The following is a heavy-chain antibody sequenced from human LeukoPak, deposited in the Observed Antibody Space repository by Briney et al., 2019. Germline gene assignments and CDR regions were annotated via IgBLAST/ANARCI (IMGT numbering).Heavy chain of an antibody. CDR1: GDTASSNSAA. J-gene: IGHJ4*02. CDR3: ARDGAGGSWCDY. Sequence: SQTLSLTCAISGDTASSNSAAWIWIRQSPSRGLEWLGRTYYRSGWYHDYAVSVKSRITVNADTFKDQFSLQLNSVTPEDTAVYYCARDGAGGSWCDYWGQGTLVTVSS. V-gene: IGHV6-1*01. CDR2: TYYRSGWYH. D-gene: IGHD6-13*01.